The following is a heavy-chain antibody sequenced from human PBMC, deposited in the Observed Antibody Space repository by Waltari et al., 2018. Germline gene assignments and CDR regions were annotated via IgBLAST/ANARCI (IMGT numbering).Heavy chain of an antibody. J-gene: IGHJ6*02. CDR2: ISSSGSTI. Sequence: EVQLVESGGGLVQPGGSLRLSCAASGFTFSSYEMNWVRQAPGKGLEWVSYISSSGSTIYYADSVKGRFTISRDNAKNSLYRQMNSLRAEDTAVYYCARDLSVTYYDILTGDPGYGMDVWGQGTTVTVSS. CDR3: ARDLSVTYYDILTGDPGYGMDV. CDR1: GFTFSSYE. D-gene: IGHD3-9*01. V-gene: IGHV3-48*03.